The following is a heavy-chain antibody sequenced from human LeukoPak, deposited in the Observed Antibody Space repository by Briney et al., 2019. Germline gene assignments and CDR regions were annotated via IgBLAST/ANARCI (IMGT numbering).Heavy chain of an antibody. J-gene: IGHJ4*02. CDR1: GYTFTSYG. CDR3: ARDIATIVHQD. D-gene: IGHD1-26*01. CDR2: ISAYNGKT. Sequence: ASVKVSCKASGYTFTSYGISWVRQAPGQGLEWMGWISAYNGKTNYVQKFQGRVIMTTDTSTTTAYMELRSLRSDDTAMYYCARDIATIVHQDWGQGTLVTVSS. V-gene: IGHV1-18*01.